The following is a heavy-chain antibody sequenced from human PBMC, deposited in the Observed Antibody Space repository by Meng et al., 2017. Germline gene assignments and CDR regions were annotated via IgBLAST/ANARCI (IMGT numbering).Heavy chain of an antibody. J-gene: IGHJ4*02. Sequence: QLHKSGPGLVKPSQTLSLICAISGDSVSSNSAAWNWIRQSPSRGLEWLGRAYYRSKWYHDYAESVKSRISIDPDTSKNQFSLQLRSVTPEDSAVYYCARGSYSFDSWGQRTLVTVSS. CDR2: AYYRSKWYH. CDR1: GDSVSSNSAA. D-gene: IGHD1-26*01. CDR3: ARGSYSFDS. V-gene: IGHV6-1*01.